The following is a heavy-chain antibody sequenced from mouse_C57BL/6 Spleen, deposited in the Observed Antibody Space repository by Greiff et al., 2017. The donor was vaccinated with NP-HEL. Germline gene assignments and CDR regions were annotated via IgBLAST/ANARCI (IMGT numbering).Heavy chain of an antibody. CDR1: GYTFTSYW. CDR3: ARSYDGRRYFDY. J-gene: IGHJ2*01. D-gene: IGHD2-3*01. CDR2: IHPNSGST. V-gene: IGHV1-64*01. Sequence: QVQLKQSGAELVKPGASVKLSCKASGYTFTSYWMHWVKQRPGQGLEWIGLIHPNSGSTNYNEKFKSKATLTVDKSSSTAYMQLSSLTSEDSAVYYCARSYDGRRYFDYWGQGTTLTVSS.